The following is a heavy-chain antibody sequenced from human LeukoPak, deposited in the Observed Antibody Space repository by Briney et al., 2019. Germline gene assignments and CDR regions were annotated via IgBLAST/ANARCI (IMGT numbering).Heavy chain of an antibody. CDR3: ASGYDSSGYYYSDAFDI. V-gene: IGHV3-48*03. D-gene: IGHD3-22*01. CDR1: GFTFSSYE. CDR2: ISSSGSTI. Sequence: GGSLRLSCAASGFTFSSYEMNWVRQAPGKGLEWVSYISSSGSTIYYADSVKGRFTISRDNAKNSLYLQMNSLRAEDTAVYYCASGYDSSGYYYSDAFDIWGQGTMVTVSS. J-gene: IGHJ3*02.